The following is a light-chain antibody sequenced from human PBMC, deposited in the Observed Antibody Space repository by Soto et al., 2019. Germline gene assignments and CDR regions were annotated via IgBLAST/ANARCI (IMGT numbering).Light chain of an antibody. CDR2: DVT. CDR3: SSHGGSNNPYV. J-gene: IGLJ1*01. CDR1: SSDIGGYNF. V-gene: IGLV2-8*01. Sequence: QSVLTQPPSASGSPGQSVAISCTGTSSDIGGYNFVSWYQQHPGKAPKLMIYDVTKRPSGVPDRFSGSKSGNTATLIVSGLQAEDEDDYYCSSHGGSNNPYVFGPGTKVTVL.